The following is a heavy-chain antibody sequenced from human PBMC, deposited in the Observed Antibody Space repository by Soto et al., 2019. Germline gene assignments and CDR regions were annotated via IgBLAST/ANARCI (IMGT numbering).Heavy chain of an antibody. Sequence: GSLRLSCAGSGFTFSSYGMHWVRQAPGKGLEWVAVISYDGSDKYYGDSVKGRFTISRDDSKNTLYLQMNSLRVEDTAIYYCAKTAGYDYVWGSSGLDPWGQGILVTVSS. J-gene: IGHJ5*02. D-gene: IGHD3-16*01. V-gene: IGHV3-30*18. CDR1: GFTFSSYG. CDR3: AKTAGYDYVWGSSGLDP. CDR2: ISYDGSDK.